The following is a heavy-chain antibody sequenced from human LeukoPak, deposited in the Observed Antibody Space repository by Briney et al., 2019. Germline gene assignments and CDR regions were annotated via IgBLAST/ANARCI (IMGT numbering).Heavy chain of an antibody. Sequence: GGSQTLSCGASGFIFSSYAMSWVREARGKGLEWVSAIGSGTYYADSVRGRFTISRDNSKNTLYLQMNSLRAEDTAVYYCAKVLAYYFDYWGQGTLVTVSS. V-gene: IGHV3-23*01. CDR2: IGSGT. CDR1: GFIFSSYA. J-gene: IGHJ4*02. CDR3: AKVLAYYFDY.